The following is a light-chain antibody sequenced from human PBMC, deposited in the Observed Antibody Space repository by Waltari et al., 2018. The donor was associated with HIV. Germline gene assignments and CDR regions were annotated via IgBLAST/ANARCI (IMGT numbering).Light chain of an antibody. CDR3: CSYTSSGTLV. V-gene: IGLV2-14*01. Sequence: QSALTQPASVSASPGQSITISCTGTSSDVGAYDYVSWYQYHPGKAPTLLISEVSSRPSWVSNGFSGSKSGTTASLTISGLQAEDEADYYCCSYTSSGTLVFGGGTKLTVL. CDR1: SSDVGAYDY. CDR2: EVS. J-gene: IGLJ2*01.